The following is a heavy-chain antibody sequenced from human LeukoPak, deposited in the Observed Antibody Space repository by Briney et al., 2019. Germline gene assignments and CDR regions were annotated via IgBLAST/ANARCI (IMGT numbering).Heavy chain of an antibody. CDR2: TYYRSKWYN. Sequence: SQTLSLTCAISGDSVSSNSAAWNWIRQSPSRGLEWLGRTYYRSKWYNDYAVSVKSRITINPDTSKNQFSLQLNSVTPGDTVVYYCARWSLPSTTGTTSYYYYYMDVWGKGTTVTVSS. J-gene: IGHJ6*03. D-gene: IGHD1-1*01. CDR1: GDSVSSNSAA. V-gene: IGHV6-1*01. CDR3: ARWSLPSTTGTTSYYYYYMDV.